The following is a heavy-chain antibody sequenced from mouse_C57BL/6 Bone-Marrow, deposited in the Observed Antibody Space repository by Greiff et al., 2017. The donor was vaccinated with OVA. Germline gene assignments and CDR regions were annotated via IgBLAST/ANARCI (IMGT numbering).Heavy chain of an antibody. CDR3: ARYYYGSSYDWYFDV. J-gene: IGHJ1*03. V-gene: IGHV1-76*01. D-gene: IGHD1-1*01. CDR2: IYPGSGNT. Sequence: QVQLQQSGAELVRPGASVKLSCKASGYTFTDYYINWVKQRPGQGLEWIARIYPGSGNTYYNEKFKGTATLTAEKSSSTAYMQLSSLTSEDSAVYFCARYYYGSSYDWYFDVWGTGTTVTVSS. CDR1: GYTFTDYY.